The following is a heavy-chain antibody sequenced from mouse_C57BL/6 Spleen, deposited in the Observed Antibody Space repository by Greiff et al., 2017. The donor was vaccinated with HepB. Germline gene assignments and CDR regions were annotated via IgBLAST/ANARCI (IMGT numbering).Heavy chain of an antibody. Sequence: QVQLQQPGAELVKPGASVKLSCKASGYTFTSYWMHWVKQRPGRGLEWIGRIDPNSGGTKYNEKFKSKATLTVDKPSSTAYMQLSSLTSEDSAVYYCARCGITTVVATPYYDAMDYWGQGTSVTVSS. CDR2: IDPNSGGT. D-gene: IGHD1-1*01. V-gene: IGHV1-72*01. CDR3: ARCGITTVVATPYYDAMDY. J-gene: IGHJ4*01. CDR1: GYTFTSYW.